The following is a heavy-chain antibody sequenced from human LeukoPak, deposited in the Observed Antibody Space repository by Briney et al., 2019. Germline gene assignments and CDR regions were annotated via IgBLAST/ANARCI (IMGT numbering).Heavy chain of an antibody. J-gene: IGHJ4*02. Sequence: ASVKVSCKASGYTFTSYAMHWVRQAPGQRLEWMGWISAGNGNTKYSQKFQGRVTITRDTSASTAYMELSSLRSEDTAVYYCARGSPTSKLLWFGNFDYWGQGTLVTVSS. CDR2: ISAGNGNT. V-gene: IGHV1-3*01. D-gene: IGHD3-10*01. CDR3: ARGSPTSKLLWFGNFDY. CDR1: GYTFTSYA.